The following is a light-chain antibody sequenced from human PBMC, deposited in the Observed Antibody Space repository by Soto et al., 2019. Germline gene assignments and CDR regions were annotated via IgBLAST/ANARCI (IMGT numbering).Light chain of an antibody. CDR1: SSDVGGYNY. CDR3: SSYACSNNLV. Sequence: QSALTQPPSASGSPGQSVTISCTGTSSDVGGYNYVSWYQQHPGKAPKLMIYEVSKRPSGVPDRFSGSKSGNTASLTVSGLQAEDEADYCWSSYACSNNLVFGGGTKVTVL. J-gene: IGLJ3*02. V-gene: IGLV2-8*01. CDR2: EVS.